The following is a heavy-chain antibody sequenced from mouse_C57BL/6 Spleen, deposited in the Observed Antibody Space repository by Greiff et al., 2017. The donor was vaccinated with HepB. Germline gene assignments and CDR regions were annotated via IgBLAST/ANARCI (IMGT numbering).Heavy chain of an antibody. CDR3: ATAMVTTGYYYAMDY. CDR2: IDPSDSYT. J-gene: IGHJ4*01. CDR1: GYTFTSYW. V-gene: IGHV1-50*01. Sequence: QVQLQQPGAELVKPGASVQLSCTASGYTFTSYWMQWVNQRPGQGLEWIGEIDPSDSYTNYNQKFKGKSTLTVDTSSSTAYMQLRSLTSEDSAVYYCATAMVTTGYYYAMDYWGQGTSVTVSS. D-gene: IGHD2-2*01.